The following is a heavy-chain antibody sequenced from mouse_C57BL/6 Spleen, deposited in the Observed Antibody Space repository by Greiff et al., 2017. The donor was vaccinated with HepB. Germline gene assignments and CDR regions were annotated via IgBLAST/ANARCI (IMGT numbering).Heavy chain of an antibody. CDR2: IYPGSGST. CDR1: GYTFTSYW. CDR3: ARACDYSTGAY. Sequence: QVQLQQPGAELVKPGASVKMSCKASGYTFTSYWLTWVKQRPGQGLEWIGDIYPGSGSTNYNEKFKGKATLTVDTSSSAAYMQLSSLTSEDSAVYCCARACDYSTGAYWGQGTLVTVSA. V-gene: IGHV1-55*01. J-gene: IGHJ3*01. D-gene: IGHD2-4*01.